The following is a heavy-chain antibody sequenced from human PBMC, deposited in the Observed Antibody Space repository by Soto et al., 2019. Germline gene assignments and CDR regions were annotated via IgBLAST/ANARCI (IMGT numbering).Heavy chain of an antibody. V-gene: IGHV1-18*01. CDR1: GYTFTSYS. J-gene: IGHJ4*02. CDR3: ASLETAYRYDYFDY. CDR2: ISTYNGYT. Sequence: QVQLVQSGAEVKKPGASVRVSCKASGYTFTSYSFSWVRQAPGQGLEWMGRISTYNGYTKYAEKFLGRVTMTTDTSTSTAYMELRSLRSDDTAVYFCASLETAYRYDYFDYWGQGTLVTVSS. D-gene: IGHD5-18*01.